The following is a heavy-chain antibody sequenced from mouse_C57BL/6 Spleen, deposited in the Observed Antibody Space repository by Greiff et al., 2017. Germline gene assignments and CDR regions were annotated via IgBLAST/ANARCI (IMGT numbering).Heavy chain of an antibody. D-gene: IGHD3-2*01. J-gene: IGHJ4*01. V-gene: IGHV1-64*01. Sequence: QVQLQQPGAELVKPGASVKLSCKASGYTFTSYWMHWVKQRPGQGLAWIGMIHPNSGSTNYNEKFKSKATLTVDKSSSTAYMQLSSLTSEDSAVYYGARGRQLSLYAMDYWGEGTSVTVSS. CDR1: GYTFTSYW. CDR2: IHPNSGST. CDR3: ARGRQLSLYAMDY.